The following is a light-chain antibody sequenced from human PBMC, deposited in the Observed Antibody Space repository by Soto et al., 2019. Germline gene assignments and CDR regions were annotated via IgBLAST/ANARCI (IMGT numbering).Light chain of an antibody. CDR3: MQSRHIPYT. CDR1: QSLLYSNGYNY. Sequence: DVVMTQSQLSLPVTPGEPASISCRSSQSLLYSNGYNYLDWYLQKPGQSPQLLIYLGSNRASGVRDRFGCSGSGTDLTRNISRVEPEDVGVDYCMQSRHIPYTFGPGTKVHIK. CDR2: LGS. V-gene: IGKV2-28*01. J-gene: IGKJ3*01.